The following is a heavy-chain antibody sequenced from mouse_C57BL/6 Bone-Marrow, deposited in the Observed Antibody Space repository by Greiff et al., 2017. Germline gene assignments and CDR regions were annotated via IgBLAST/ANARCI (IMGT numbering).Heavy chain of an antibody. V-gene: IGHV1-9*01. J-gene: IGHJ2*01. CDR1: GYTFSSYW. D-gene: IGHD2-10*02. Sequence: QVQLQQSGAELMKPGASVKISCKATGYTFSSYWIEWVKQRPGHGLEWIGEILPGSGSTNYNEKFKGKATFTADTSSNTAYMQRSSLTSEDSAVYYCARSPYGNYYFDYWGQGTTLTVSS. CDR2: ILPGSGST. CDR3: ARSPYGNYYFDY.